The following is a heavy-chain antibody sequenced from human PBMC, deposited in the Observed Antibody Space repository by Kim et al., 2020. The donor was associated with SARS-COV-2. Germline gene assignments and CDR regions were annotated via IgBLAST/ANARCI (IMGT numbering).Heavy chain of an antibody. CDR1: GYTLTELS. CDR3: ATHLVPLSGSYYYFDY. Sequence: ASVKVSCKVSGYTLTELSMHWVRQAPGKGLEWMGGFDPEDGETIYAQKFQGRVTMTEDTSTDTAYMELSSLRSEDTAVYYCATHLVPLSGSYYYFDYWGQGTLVTVSS. V-gene: IGHV1-24*01. D-gene: IGHD1-26*01. CDR2: FDPEDGET. J-gene: IGHJ4*02.